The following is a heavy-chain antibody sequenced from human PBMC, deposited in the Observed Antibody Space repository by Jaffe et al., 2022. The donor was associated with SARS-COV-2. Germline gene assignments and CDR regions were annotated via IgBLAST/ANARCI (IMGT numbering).Heavy chain of an antibody. D-gene: IGHD3-10*01. Sequence: QLQLQESGPGLVKPSETLSLTCTVSGDSISSATYYWGWIRQPPGKGLEWIGSIYYSGRTYYNPSLKSRVTISVDTSKSQFSLKLNSVTAADTAIYYCARQNHKLWFGPGWGQGSLVTVSS. CDR3: ARQNHKLWFGPG. V-gene: IGHV4-39*01. CDR1: GDSISSATYY. CDR2: IYYSGRT. J-gene: IGHJ4*02.